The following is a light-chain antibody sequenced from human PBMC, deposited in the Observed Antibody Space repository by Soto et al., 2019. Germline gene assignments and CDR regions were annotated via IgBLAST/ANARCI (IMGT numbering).Light chain of an antibody. J-gene: IGKJ3*01. CDR3: PQLNSFPIP. CDR1: QGIANF. V-gene: IGKV1-9*01. CDR2: GAS. Sequence: IQLTQSPSSLSASVGDRVTISCRASQGIANFLAWYQQKPGKAPKLLIYGASTLQSGVPSRFSGSGSGTDFTLTISSLQPEDFATYYCPQLNSFPIPFGTETKVDIK.